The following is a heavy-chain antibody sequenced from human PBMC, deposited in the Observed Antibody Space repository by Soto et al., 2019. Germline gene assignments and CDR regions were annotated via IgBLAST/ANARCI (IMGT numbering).Heavy chain of an antibody. D-gene: IGHD5-18*01. V-gene: IGHV3-30*18. Sequence: QVQLVESGGGVVQPGRSLRLSCAASGFTFSSYGMHWVRQAPGKGLEWVAVISYDGDNERYADPVKGRFTISRDKSKNSLYLQMNSRRAEDTAVYYCAKEGKEGHTLMEGYGYYFDYWGQGTLVTVSS. CDR3: AKEGKEGHTLMEGYGYYFDY. CDR2: ISYDGDNE. J-gene: IGHJ4*02. CDR1: GFTFSSYG.